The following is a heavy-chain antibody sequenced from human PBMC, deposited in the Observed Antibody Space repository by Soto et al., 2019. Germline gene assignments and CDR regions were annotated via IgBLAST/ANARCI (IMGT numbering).Heavy chain of an antibody. V-gene: IGHV4-30-4*01. CDR2: IYYSGST. Sequence: ASETLSLTCTVSGGSISSGDYYWSWIRQPPGKGLEWIGYIYYSGSTYYNPSLKSRVTISVDTSKNQFSLKLSSVTAADTAVYYCARGPYYDYVWGSYRPPFSFDYWGQGTLVTVSS. D-gene: IGHD3-16*02. J-gene: IGHJ4*02. CDR1: GGSISSGDYY. CDR3: ARGPYYDYVWGSYRPPFSFDY.